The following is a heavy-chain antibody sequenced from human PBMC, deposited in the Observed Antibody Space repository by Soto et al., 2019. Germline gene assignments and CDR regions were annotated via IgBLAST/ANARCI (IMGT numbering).Heavy chain of an antibody. CDR2: IYHSGST. CDR3: ARVGTTVTNWFDP. D-gene: IGHD4-17*01. Sequence: QVQLQESGPGLVKPSGTLSLTCAVSGGSISSSNWWSWVRQPPGKGLEWIGEIYHSGSTNYNPSLKRRATXSXDXTKNQCSLKLSSVTAADTAVYYCARVGTTVTNWFDPWGQGTLVTVSS. CDR1: GGSISSSNW. J-gene: IGHJ5*02. V-gene: IGHV4-4*02.